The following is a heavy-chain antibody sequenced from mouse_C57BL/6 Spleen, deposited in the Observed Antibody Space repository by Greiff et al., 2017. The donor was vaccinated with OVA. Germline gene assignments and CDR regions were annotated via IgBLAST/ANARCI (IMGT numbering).Heavy chain of an antibody. CDR1: GFTFSDYG. Sequence: EVKLVESGGGLVKPGGSLKLSCAASGFTFSDYGMHWVRQAPEKGLEWVAYISSGSSTIYYADTVQGRFTISSDNAKNTLFLQMTSLRSEDTAMYYCAREGYDAMDYWGQGTSVTVSA. V-gene: IGHV5-17*01. J-gene: IGHJ4*01. CDR3: AREGYDAMDY. CDR2: ISSGSSTI.